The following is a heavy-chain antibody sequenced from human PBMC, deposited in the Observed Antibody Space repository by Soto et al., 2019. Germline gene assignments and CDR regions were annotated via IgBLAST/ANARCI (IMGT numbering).Heavy chain of an antibody. CDR3: TTHIVVVTGDY. CDR1: GFTFSNAW. D-gene: IGHD2-21*02. V-gene: IGHV3-15*01. J-gene: IGHJ4*02. CDR2: IKSKTDGGTT. Sequence: EVQLVESGGGLVKPGGSLSLSCAASGFTFSNAWMSWVRQAPGKGLEWVGRIKSKTDGGTTDYAAPVKGRFTISRDDSKNTLYLQMNSLKTEDTAVYYCTTHIVVVTGDYWGQGTLVTVSS.